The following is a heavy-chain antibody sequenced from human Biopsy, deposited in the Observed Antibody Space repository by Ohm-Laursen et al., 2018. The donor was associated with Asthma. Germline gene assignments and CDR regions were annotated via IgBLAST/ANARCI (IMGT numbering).Heavy chain of an antibody. J-gene: IGHJ4*02. CDR2: IATDGSNK. D-gene: IGHD2-21*01. Sequence: SLRLSCSASGFTFSNYVMSWVRQAPGRGPEYVSFIATDGSNKFYADSVKGRFTVSRDNSKHTLYLHMTGLRADDTGVYYCVKDHSAGYYYFDDWGQGAQVTASS. V-gene: IGHV3-64D*08. CDR3: VKDHSAGYYYFDD. CDR1: GFTFSNYV.